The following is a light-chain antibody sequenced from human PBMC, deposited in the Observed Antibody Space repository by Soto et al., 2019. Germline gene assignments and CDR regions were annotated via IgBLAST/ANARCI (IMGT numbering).Light chain of an antibody. J-gene: IGKJ1*01. CDR3: HHRSKWRT. V-gene: IGKV3D-20*02. CDR1: QSVSSSY. CDR2: GAS. Sequence: EIVLTQSPGTLSLSPGERATLSCRASQSVSSSYLAWYQQKPGQAPRLLIYGASSRATGIPDRFSGSGSGTDFTLTISRLEPEDFALYYCHHRSKWRTFGQGTKV.